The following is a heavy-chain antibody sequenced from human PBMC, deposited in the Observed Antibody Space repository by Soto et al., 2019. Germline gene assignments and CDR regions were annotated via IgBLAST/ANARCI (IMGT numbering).Heavy chain of an antibody. CDR3: VRRGRLVEYFSMDV. Sequence: QVQVQESGPGLVEPSETLSLTCTVSGGSISSYYWSWIRQPPGKGLEWIGYIYNSESTKYNPSPESRVTISADTSKNQFSLKLSSVTSADTAVYYCVRRGRLVEYFSMDVWGRGTTVTVSS. V-gene: IGHV4-59*01. J-gene: IGHJ6*03. D-gene: IGHD3-3*01. CDR1: GGSISSYY. CDR2: IYNSEST.